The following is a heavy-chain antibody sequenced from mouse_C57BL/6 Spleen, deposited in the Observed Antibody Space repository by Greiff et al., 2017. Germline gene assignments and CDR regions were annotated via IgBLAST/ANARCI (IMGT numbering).Heavy chain of an antibody. Sequence: QVQLQQPGAELVRPGSSVKLSCKASGYTFTSYWMHWVKQRPIQGLEWIGNIDPSDSETHYNQKFKDKATLTVDKSSSTAYMQLSSLTSEDSAVYYCASRGANWYFDVWSTGTTVTVSS. CDR1: GYTFTSYW. D-gene: IGHD1-1*01. V-gene: IGHV1-52*01. CDR3: ASRGANWYFDV. J-gene: IGHJ1*03. CDR2: IDPSDSET.